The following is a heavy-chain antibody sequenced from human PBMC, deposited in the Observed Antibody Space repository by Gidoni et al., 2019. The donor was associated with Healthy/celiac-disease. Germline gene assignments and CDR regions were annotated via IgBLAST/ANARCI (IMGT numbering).Heavy chain of an antibody. CDR2: ISSSSSYI. CDR1: GFTFSRYS. V-gene: IGHV3-21*01. J-gene: IGHJ4*02. D-gene: IGHD2-2*01. CDR3: ARDRYHAGAPPEWVIDY. Sequence: EVQLVESGGGLVKPGGSLRLSCAASGFTFSRYSMNWVRQAPGKGLEWVSSISSSSSYIYYADSVKGRFTISRDNAKNSLYLQMNSLRAEDTAVYYCARDRYHAGAPPEWVIDYWGQGTLVTVSS.